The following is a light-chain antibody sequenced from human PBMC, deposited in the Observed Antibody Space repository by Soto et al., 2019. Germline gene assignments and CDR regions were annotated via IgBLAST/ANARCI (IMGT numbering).Light chain of an antibody. V-gene: IGLV2-14*01. CDR2: DVS. Sequence: QLVLTQPASVSGSPGQSITISCTGTSSDVGGYNYVSWYQQHPGKAPKLMIYDVSNRPSGVSNRFSGSKSGNTASLTISGLQAEDEADYYCSSYTSSSTLYVFGTGTKLT. J-gene: IGLJ1*01. CDR1: SSDVGGYNY. CDR3: SSYTSSSTLYV.